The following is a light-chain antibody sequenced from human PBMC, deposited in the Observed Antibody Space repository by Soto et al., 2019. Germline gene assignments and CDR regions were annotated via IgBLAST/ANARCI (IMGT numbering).Light chain of an antibody. J-gene: IGKJ5*01. Sequence: IVLTQSPDTLSLSPGERATLSCRASQSVRSNYLAWYQQKLGQAPRLLIYDASNRATGTPARFGGSWSGTDFTITISSLEPEDFAVYYCQQRSNSITFGQGTRLEIK. V-gene: IGKV3D-20*02. CDR1: QSVRSNY. CDR2: DAS. CDR3: QQRSNSIT.